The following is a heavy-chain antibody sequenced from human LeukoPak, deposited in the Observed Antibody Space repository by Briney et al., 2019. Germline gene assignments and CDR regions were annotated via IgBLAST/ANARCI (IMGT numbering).Heavy chain of an antibody. CDR3: ARDFNGWFDP. J-gene: IGHJ5*02. Sequence: GGSLIPSCAASGFTFSSYSMNWVRQAPGKGLEWVSSISSSSSYIYYADSVKGRFTISRDSAKNSLYLQMNSLRAEDTAVYYCARDFNGWFDPWGQGTLVTVSS. V-gene: IGHV3-21*01. CDR2: ISSSSSYI. CDR1: GFTFSSYS.